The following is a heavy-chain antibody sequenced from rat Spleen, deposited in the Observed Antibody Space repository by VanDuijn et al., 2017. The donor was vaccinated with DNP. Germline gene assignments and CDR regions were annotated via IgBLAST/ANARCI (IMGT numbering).Heavy chain of an antibody. J-gene: IGHJ2*01. CDR1: GFTFNTYA. V-gene: IGHV5S14*01. Sequence: EVHLLESGGGLVQPGRSLKLSCAASGFTFNTYAMAWVRQTPTEGLEWVASISSGGGNTFYRGSVKGRFTISRDDAKNTQYLQMDSLTSEDTATYYCLRLCIQRDYFDYWGQGVKVTVSS. CDR3: LRLCIQRDYFDY. CDR2: ISSGGGNT. D-gene: IGHD1-6*01.